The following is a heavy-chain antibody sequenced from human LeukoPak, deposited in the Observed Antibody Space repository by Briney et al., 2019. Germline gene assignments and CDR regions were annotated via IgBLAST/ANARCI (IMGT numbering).Heavy chain of an antibody. CDR3: ASRKWELIY. CDR1: GFAFSDYH. D-gene: IGHD1-26*01. V-gene: IGHV3-11*01. J-gene: IGHJ4*02. Sequence: GGSLRLSCAASGFAFSDYHMGWIRQAPGKGLEWVSYISGGGSTIFHADSVKGRFTISRDNAKNSLYLQMNSLRAEDTAVYYCASRKWELIYWGQGTLVTVSS. CDR2: ISGGGSTI.